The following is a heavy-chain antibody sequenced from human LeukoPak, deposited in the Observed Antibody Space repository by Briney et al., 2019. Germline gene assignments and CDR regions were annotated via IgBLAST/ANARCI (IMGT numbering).Heavy chain of an antibody. V-gene: IGHV3-53*01. D-gene: IGHD6-13*01. CDR1: VLTECRMD. J-gene: IGHJ4*01. CDR2: IYSGGST. Sequence: GGSLRLSCAASVLTECRMDRRCLRQAPGKGLEWVSVIYSGGSTFYADSVKGRLTISRDNSKNTLYLQMISLRADDTAVYYCAADGAGYSNLELYWGHGTLLTVSS. CDR3: AADGAGYSNLELY.